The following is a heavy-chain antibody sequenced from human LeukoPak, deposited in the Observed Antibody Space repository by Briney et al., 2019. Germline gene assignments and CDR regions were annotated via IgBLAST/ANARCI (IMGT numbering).Heavy chain of an antibody. Sequence: SETLSLTCTVSGGSISTYYWNWIRQPPGKGLEWIGYIYYSGATNYNPSLKSRVTISVDTSKNQFSLKLSSVTAADTAVYYCARGPGWYQLLYGMDVWGQGTTVTVSS. D-gene: IGHD2-2*01. CDR3: ARGPGWYQLLYGMDV. CDR1: GGSISTYY. CDR2: IYYSGAT. J-gene: IGHJ6*02. V-gene: IGHV4-59*12.